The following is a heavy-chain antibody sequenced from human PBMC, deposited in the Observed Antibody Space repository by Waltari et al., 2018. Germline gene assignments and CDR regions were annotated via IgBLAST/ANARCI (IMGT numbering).Heavy chain of an antibody. J-gene: IGHJ4*02. CDR1: GGSSHGFY. V-gene: IGHV4-34*01. Sequence: QVHLQQWGGGLSTPSETLSLTCAVSGGSSHGFYWSWIRQPPGEGLEWIGEINHSGNTNYNPSLKSRVTISLDTSKNQFSLKLSSVTAADTAVYYCARDPSGKNFDYWGQGTLVTVSS. CDR3: ARDPSGKNFDY. D-gene: IGHD6-25*01. CDR2: INHSGNT.